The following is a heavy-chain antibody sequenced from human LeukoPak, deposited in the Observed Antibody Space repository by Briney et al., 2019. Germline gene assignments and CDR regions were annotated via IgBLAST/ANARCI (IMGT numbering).Heavy chain of an antibody. Sequence: GGSLRLSCAASGFTFSSYGMHWVRQAPGKGLEWVAFIRYDGSNKYYADSVKGRFTISRDNSKNTLYLQMNSLRAEDTAVYYCAKGRFLEWEAVIGLYWGQGTLVTVSS. CDR1: GFTFSSYG. CDR3: AKGRFLEWEAVIGLY. J-gene: IGHJ4*02. D-gene: IGHD3-3*01. V-gene: IGHV3-30*02. CDR2: IRYDGSNK.